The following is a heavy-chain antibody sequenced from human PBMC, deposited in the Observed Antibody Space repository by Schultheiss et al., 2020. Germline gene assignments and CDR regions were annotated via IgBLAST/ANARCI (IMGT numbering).Heavy chain of an antibody. CDR1: GFTVSSNY. J-gene: IGHJ3*02. CDR2: IYSGGST. D-gene: IGHD6-19*01. Sequence: GGSLRLSCAASGFTVSSNYMSWVRQAPGKGLEWVSVIYSGGSTYYADSVKGRFTISRDNSKNTLYLQMNSLRAEDTAVYYCARQWLTHDAFDIWGQGTMVTVSS. CDR3: ARQWLTHDAFDI. V-gene: IGHV3-66*04.